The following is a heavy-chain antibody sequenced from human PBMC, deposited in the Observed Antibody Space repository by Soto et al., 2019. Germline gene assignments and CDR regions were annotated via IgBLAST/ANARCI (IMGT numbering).Heavy chain of an antibody. Sequence: GASVKVSCKASGYTFTGYYMHWVRQAPGQGLEWMGWISAYNGNTNYAQKLQGRVTMTTDTSTSTAYMELRSLRSDDTAVYYCASTPTYYYDSSGPVDMDVWGQGTTVTVSS. V-gene: IGHV1-18*04. J-gene: IGHJ6*02. CDR2: ISAYNGNT. CDR1: GYTFTGYY. D-gene: IGHD3-22*01. CDR3: ASTPTYYYDSSGPVDMDV.